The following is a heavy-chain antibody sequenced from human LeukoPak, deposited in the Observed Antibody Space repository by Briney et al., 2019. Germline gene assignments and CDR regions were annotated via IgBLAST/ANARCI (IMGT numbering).Heavy chain of an antibody. CDR2: IYYSGST. V-gene: IGHV4-39*07. CDR3: ARPHPVGGWYVFDY. CDR1: GGSISSSSYY. J-gene: IGHJ4*02. Sequence: SETLSLTCTVSGGSISSSSYYWGWIRQPPGKGLEWIGSIYYSGSTYYNPSLKSRVTISVDTSKNQFSLKLSSVTAADTAVYYCARPHPVGGWYVFDYWGQGTLVTVSS. D-gene: IGHD6-19*01.